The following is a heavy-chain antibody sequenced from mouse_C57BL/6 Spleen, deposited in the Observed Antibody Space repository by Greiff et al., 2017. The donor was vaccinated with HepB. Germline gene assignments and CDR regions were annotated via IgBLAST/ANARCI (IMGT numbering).Heavy chain of an antibody. CDR1: GYTFTSYW. Sequence: QVQLQQSGAELAKPGASVKLSCKASGYTFTSYWMHWVTQRPGQGLEWIGYINPSSGYTKYNQKFKDKATLTADKSSSTAYMQLSSLTYEDSAVYYCARTGDGYYEVGAYWGQGTLVTVSA. CDR2: INPSSGYT. J-gene: IGHJ3*01. D-gene: IGHD2-3*01. CDR3: ARTGDGYYEVGAY. V-gene: IGHV1-7*01.